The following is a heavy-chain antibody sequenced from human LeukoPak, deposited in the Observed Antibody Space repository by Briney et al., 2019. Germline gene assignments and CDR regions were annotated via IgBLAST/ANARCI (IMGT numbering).Heavy chain of an antibody. CDR3: ARHRRSSTRGGWFDP. CDR1: GGSISGYY. Sequence: TSETLSLTCTVSGGSISGYYWSWIRQPPGKGLEWIGEINHSGSTNYNPSLKSRVTISVDTSKNQFSLKLSSVTAADTAVYYCARHRRSSTRGGWFDPWGQGTLVTVSS. J-gene: IGHJ5*02. V-gene: IGHV4-34*01. CDR2: INHSGST. D-gene: IGHD6-13*01.